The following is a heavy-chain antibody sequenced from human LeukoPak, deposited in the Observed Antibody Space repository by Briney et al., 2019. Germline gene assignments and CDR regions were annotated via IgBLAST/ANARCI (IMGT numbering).Heavy chain of an antibody. CDR2: ISSSSSYI. Sequence: GGSLRLSCAGSGFTFSSYSMNWVRQAPGKGLEWVSSISSSSSYIYYADSVKGRFTISRDNAKKSLYLQMNSLRAEDTAVYYCARGGGYSYGSFDYWGQGTLVTVSS. J-gene: IGHJ4*02. CDR3: ARGGGYSYGSFDY. V-gene: IGHV3-21*01. D-gene: IGHD5-18*01. CDR1: GFTFSSYS.